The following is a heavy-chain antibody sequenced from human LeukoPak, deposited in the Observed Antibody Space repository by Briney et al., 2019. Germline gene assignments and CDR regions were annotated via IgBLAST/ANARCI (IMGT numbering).Heavy chain of an antibody. CDR1: GGSFSGYY. D-gene: IGHD2-2*02. CDR2: INHSGST. J-gene: IGHJ4*02. V-gene: IGHV4-34*01. Sequence: SETLSLTCAVYGGSFSGYYWSGIRQPPGKGLEGIGEINHSGSTNYNPSLTSRVTISVDTSKTQFSLKLSSVTAADTAVYYCARKRNVVPAAIGYFDYWGQGTLVTVSS. CDR3: ARKRNVVPAAIGYFDY.